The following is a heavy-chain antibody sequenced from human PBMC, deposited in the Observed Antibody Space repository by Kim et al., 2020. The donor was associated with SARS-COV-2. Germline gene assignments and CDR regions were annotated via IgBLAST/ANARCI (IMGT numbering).Heavy chain of an antibody. CDR2: T. V-gene: IGHV1-8*01. Sequence: TAHAQTFTGRLSMTRDGSINTAYMELSSLRSEDTAVYYCARGVGGGQDYWGQGTLVTVSS. CDR3: ARGVGGGQDY. D-gene: IGHD1-26*01. J-gene: IGHJ4*02.